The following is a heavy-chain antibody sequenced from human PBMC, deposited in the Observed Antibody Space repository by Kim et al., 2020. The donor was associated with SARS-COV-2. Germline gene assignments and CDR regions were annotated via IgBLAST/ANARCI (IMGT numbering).Heavy chain of an antibody. Sequence: GGSLRLSCAASGFTFSSYAMSWVRQAPGKGLEWVSAISGSGGSTYYADSVKGRFTISRDNSKNTLYLQMNSLRAEDTAVYYCAKDQRMQWLVAYFAYWGQGTLVTVSS. CDR2: ISGSGGST. CDR3: AKDQRMQWLVAYFAY. D-gene: IGHD6-19*01. V-gene: IGHV3-23*01. CDR1: GFTFSSYA. J-gene: IGHJ4*02.